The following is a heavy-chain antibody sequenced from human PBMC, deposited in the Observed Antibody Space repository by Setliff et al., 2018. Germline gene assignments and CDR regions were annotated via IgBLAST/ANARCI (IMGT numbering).Heavy chain of an antibody. D-gene: IGHD1-26*01. CDR3: ARHLSYSGETMDV. CDR1: GGAIDNRYY. J-gene: IGHJ6*03. Sequence: SVTLSLTCAVSGGAIDNRYYWGWIRQPPGKGLDWIGNINYSGSSYNNTSLKSRVTISVDTSKKYFFLNLTSVTAADTAVYYCARHLSYSGETMDVWGKGTTVTVSS. V-gene: IGHV4-39*01. CDR2: INYSGSS.